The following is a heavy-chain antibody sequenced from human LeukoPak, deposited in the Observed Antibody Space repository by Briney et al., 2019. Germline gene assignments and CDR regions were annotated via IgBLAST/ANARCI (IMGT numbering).Heavy chain of an antibody. V-gene: IGHV1-69*13. Sequence: SVKVSCKASGGTFSNYALSWVRQAPGQGLEWMGGIIPIFGTANYAQKFQGRVTITADESTSTAYMELSSLRSEDTAVYYCAGRYSSSWYQGPADYWAQGTLVTVSS. J-gene: IGHJ4*02. CDR1: GGTFSNYA. CDR2: IIPIFGTA. CDR3: AGRYSSSWYQGPADY. D-gene: IGHD6-13*01.